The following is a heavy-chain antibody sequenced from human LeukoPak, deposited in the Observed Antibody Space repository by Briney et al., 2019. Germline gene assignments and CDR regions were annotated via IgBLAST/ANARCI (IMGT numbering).Heavy chain of an antibody. CDR1: GGVFSSYA. V-gene: IGHV1-69*13. Sequence: SVKVSCKTFGGVFSSYAIHCVRHAPGQGLEWMGLIIPFFGTPNYAQRFQGRVTITADESTSTTYMELSSLRSEDTAVYYCARGKFHYYYAMDDWEEGVTVTVSS. CDR3: ARGKFHYYYAMDD. J-gene: IGHJ6*01. CDR2: IIPFFGTP.